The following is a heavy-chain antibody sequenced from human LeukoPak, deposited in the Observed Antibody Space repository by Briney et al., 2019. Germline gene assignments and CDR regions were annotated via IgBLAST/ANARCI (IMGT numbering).Heavy chain of an antibody. D-gene: IGHD3-22*01. J-gene: IGHJ3*02. CDR3: ARDGYDTTSNDGFDM. CDR1: GYTFTSYG. Sequence: ASVKVSCKASGYTFTSYGISWVRQAPGQGLEWMGWISAYNGNRKYAQKVQDRVTMTTDTSTSTAYMELRSMRSDDTALYCCARDGYDTTSNDGFDMWGQGPMVTVSS. V-gene: IGHV1-18*01. CDR2: ISAYNGNR.